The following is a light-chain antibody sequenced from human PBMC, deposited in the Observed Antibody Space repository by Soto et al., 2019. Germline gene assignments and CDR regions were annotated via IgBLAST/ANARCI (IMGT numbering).Light chain of an antibody. CDR1: SSDVGGYNY. Sequence: QSALTQPASVSGSPGQSITISCTGTSSDVGGYNYVSWYQQHPDKAPKLMIYDVSNRPSGVSNRCSGSKSGNTASLTISGLQAEDEADYDCSSYTSSSTLLYVFGTGTKVTVL. CDR2: DVS. CDR3: SSYTSSSTLLYV. J-gene: IGLJ1*01. V-gene: IGLV2-14*01.